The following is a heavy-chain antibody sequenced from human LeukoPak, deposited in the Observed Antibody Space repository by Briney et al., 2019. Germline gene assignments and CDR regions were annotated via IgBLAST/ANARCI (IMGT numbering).Heavy chain of an antibody. D-gene: IGHD6-19*01. CDR1: GFTFSSYA. CDR3: ARPYSSGWYGDFDY. Sequence: GGSLRLSCAASGFTFSSYAMLWVRQAPGKGLEWVAVISYDGSNKYYADSAKGRFTISRDNSKNTLFLQMNSLRAEDTAVYYCARPYSSGWYGDFDYWGQGTLVTVSS. J-gene: IGHJ4*02. V-gene: IGHV3-30-3*01. CDR2: ISYDGSNK.